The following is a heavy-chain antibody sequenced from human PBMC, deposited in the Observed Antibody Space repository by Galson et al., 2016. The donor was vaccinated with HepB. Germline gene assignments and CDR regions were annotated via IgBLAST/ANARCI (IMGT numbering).Heavy chain of an antibody. CDR2: FDNSGST. Sequence: TLSLTCTVSGGSMRNEGYSWSWIRQHPGKGLEWIGSFDNSGSTSYNPSLKSRVTISVDTSKEQFSLNLTSLTAADTAVYYCARGRGLLWFGESSHYFDFWGQGTLVTVSS. J-gene: IGHJ4*02. CDR3: ARGRGLLWFGESSHYFDF. D-gene: IGHD3-10*01. CDR1: GGSMRNEGYS. V-gene: IGHV4-31*03.